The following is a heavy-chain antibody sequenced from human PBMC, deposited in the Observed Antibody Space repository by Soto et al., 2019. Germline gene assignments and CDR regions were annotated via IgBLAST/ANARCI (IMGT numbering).Heavy chain of an antibody. D-gene: IGHD3-22*01. V-gene: IGHV1-69*01. CDR3: ARSTYADYYYDSSGYYYNWFDP. CDR1: GGTFSSYA. J-gene: IGHJ5*02. Sequence: QVQLVQSGAEVKKPGSSVKVSCKASGGTFSSYAISWVRQAPGQGLEWMGGIIPIFGTANYAQKFQGRVTITADESTSTAYMELSSLRSEDTAVYYCARSTYADYYYDSSGYYYNWFDPWGQGTPVTVSS. CDR2: IIPIFGTA.